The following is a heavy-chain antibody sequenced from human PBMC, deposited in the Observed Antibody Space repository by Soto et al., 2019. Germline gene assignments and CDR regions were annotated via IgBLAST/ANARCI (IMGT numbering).Heavy chain of an antibody. CDR3: ARVADLLRYFDWLPQQSYYYYMDV. D-gene: IGHD3-9*01. CDR2: IYYSGST. CDR1: GGSISSSSYY. Sequence: SETLSLTCTVSGGSISSSSYYWGWIRQPPGKGLEWIGSIYYSGSTNYNPSLKSRVTISVDTSKNQFSLKLSSVTAADTAVYYCARVADLLRYFDWLPQQSYYYYMDVWGKGTTVTVSS. J-gene: IGHJ6*03. V-gene: IGHV4-39*07.